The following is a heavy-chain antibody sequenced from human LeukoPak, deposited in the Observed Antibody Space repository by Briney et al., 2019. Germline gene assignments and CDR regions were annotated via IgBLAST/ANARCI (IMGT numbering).Heavy chain of an antibody. CDR2: IWYDGSNK. V-gene: IGHV3-33*06. CDR1: GFTFISYG. CDR3: AKVGAQGYYYYNMDV. J-gene: IGHJ6*03. Sequence: GGSLRLSCPASGFTFISYGMHWVRQAPGKGLEWVAVIWYDGSNKYYADSVRGRFTIPRDNSKNTLYLQMNSLRAEDTAVYYCAKVGAQGYYYYNMDVWGKGTTVTVSS.